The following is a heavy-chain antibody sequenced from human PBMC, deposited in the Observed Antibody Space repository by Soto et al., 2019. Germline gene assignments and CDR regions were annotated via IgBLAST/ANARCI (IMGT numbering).Heavy chain of an antibody. J-gene: IGHJ5*02. Sequence: PGGSLRLSCAASGFTFSSYGMHWVRQAPGKGLEWVAVISYDGSNKYYADSVKGRFTISRDNSKNTLYLQMNSLRAEDTAVYYCAKDRGSVVVAALLGWFDPWGQGTLVTVSS. CDR3: AKDRGSVVVAALLGWFDP. D-gene: IGHD2-15*01. V-gene: IGHV3-30*18. CDR2: ISYDGSNK. CDR1: GFTFSSYG.